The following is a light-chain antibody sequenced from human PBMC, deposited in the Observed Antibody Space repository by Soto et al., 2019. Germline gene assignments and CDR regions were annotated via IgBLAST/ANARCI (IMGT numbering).Light chain of an antibody. J-gene: IGLJ3*02. CDR1: SSDVGGYNY. Sequence: QSVLTQPASVSGSPGQSITISCTGTSSDVGGYNYASWYQQHPGKAPKLMIYEVSNRPSGVSNRFSGSKSDNTASLTISGLQAEDEADYYCSSYTSSSTWVFGGGTKLTVL. CDR2: EVS. CDR3: SSYTSSSTWV. V-gene: IGLV2-14*01.